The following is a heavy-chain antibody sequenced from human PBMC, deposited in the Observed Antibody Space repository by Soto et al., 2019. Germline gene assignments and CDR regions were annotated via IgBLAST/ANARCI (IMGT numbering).Heavy chain of an antibody. CDR2: IYYSGST. J-gene: IGHJ5*02. CDR3: VRYCSGGSCYSDGTWFDP. Sequence: QLQLQESGPGLVKPSETLSLTCTVSGGSISSSSYYWGWIRQPPGKGLEWIGSIYYSGSTYYNPSLKSRVTISVDTSKNQFSLKLSSVTAADTAVYYCVRYCSGGSCYSDGTWFDPWGQGTLVTVSS. D-gene: IGHD2-15*01. CDR1: GGSISSSSYY. V-gene: IGHV4-39*01.